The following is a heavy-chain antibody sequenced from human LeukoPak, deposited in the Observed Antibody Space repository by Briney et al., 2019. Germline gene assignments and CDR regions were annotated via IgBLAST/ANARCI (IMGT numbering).Heavy chain of an antibody. CDR1: GFTFSSYG. J-gene: IGHJ4*02. V-gene: IGHV3-33*01. CDR3: AASYDFWSGSTSFDY. CDR2: IWYDGSNK. D-gene: IGHD3-3*01. Sequence: GGPLRLSCAASGFTFSSYGMHWVRQAPGKGLEWVAVIWYDGSNKYYADSVKGRFTISRDNSKNTLYLQMNSLRAEDTAVYYCAASYDFWSGSTSFDYWGQGTLVTVSS.